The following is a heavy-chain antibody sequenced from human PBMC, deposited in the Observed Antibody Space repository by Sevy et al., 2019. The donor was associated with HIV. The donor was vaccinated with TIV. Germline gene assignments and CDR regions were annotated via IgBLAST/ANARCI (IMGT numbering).Heavy chain of an antibody. Sequence: GGSLRLSCVASEFTFSRHSMIWVRQAPGKGLEWISFITGSSNTIYYAESVKGRFTISRDNAKNSLYLQMSSLRHEDTAVYYCARDTGTWEYYFDSWGQGTLVTVSS. D-gene: IGHD1-26*01. CDR1: EFTFSRHS. V-gene: IGHV3-48*02. CDR2: ITGSSNTI. CDR3: ARDTGTWEYYFDS. J-gene: IGHJ4*02.